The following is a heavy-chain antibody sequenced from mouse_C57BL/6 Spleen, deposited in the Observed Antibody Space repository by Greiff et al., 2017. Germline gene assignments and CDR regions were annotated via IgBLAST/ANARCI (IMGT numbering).Heavy chain of an antibody. V-gene: IGHV1-15*01. D-gene: IGHD2-5*01. Sequence: VQLQQSGAELVRPGASVTLSCKASGYTFTDYEMHWVKQTPVHGLEWIGAIDPETGGTAYNQKFKGKAILTADKSSSTAYMELRSLTSEDSAVYYCTRERSNCPLDYWGQGTSVTVSA. CDR3: TRERSNCPLDY. CDR1: GYTFTDYE. CDR2: IDPETGGT. J-gene: IGHJ4*01.